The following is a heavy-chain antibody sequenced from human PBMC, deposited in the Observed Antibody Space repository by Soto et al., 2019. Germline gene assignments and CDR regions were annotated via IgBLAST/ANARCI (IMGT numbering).Heavy chain of an antibody. J-gene: IGHJ4*02. CDR1: GYTFTSHS. CDR2: INAGNGDT. D-gene: IGHD3-10*01. V-gene: IGHV1-3*01. Sequence: QVQLVQSGGEVKKPGASVKVSCKASGYTFTSHSIHWVRQAPGQRLEWLGWINAGNGDTKYSQKFKGRVTITRDTSASTSYMEMSTLTSEDTALYYCARSITMLRGAKYYFDYWGQGTLVTVSS. CDR3: ARSITMLRGAKYYFDY.